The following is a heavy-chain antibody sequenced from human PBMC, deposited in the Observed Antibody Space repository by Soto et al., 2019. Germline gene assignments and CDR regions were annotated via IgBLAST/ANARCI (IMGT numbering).Heavy chain of an antibody. V-gene: IGHV1-2*04. J-gene: IGHJ5*02. D-gene: IGHD2-8*01. CDR2: INPNSGGT. CDR3: ARAPRYCTNGVCYRQYNWFDP. Sequence: GASVKVSCKASGYTFTGYYMHWVRQAPGQGLEWMGWINPNSGGTNYAQKFQGWVTMTRDTSISTAYMELSRLRSDDTAVYYCARAPRYCTNGVCYRQYNWFDPWGQGTLVTVSS. CDR1: GYTFTGYY.